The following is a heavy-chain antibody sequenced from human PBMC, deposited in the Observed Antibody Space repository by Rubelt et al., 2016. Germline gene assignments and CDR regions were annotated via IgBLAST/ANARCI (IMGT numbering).Heavy chain of an antibody. V-gene: IGHV3-48*01. CDR2: ISSDSITI. CDR3: TRESPIDY. J-gene: IGHJ4*02. CDR1: GFSFSPYG. Sequence: EEQLLEPGGGLVQPGGSLRLSCAASGFSFSPYGMTWVRQAPGKGPDWVSYISSDSITIYYADAVKSRFTISRDNAKNSLYLQMNSLKIEDTAVYYCTRESPIDYWGQGTLVTVSA.